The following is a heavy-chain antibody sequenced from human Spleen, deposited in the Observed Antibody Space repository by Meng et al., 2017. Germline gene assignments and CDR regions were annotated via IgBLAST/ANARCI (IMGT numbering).Heavy chain of an antibody. CDR1: GGSFSGYY. V-gene: IGHV4-34*01. CDR3: ARAIPIRYCSGGSCYTTGYFDY. Sequence: SETLSLTCAVYGGSFSGYYWSWIRQPPGKGLEWIGEINHSGSTNYNPSLKSRVTISVDTSKNQFSLKLSSVTAADTAVYYCARAIPIRYCSGGSCYTTGYFDYWGQGTLVTVSS. CDR2: INHSGST. D-gene: IGHD2-15*01. J-gene: IGHJ4*02.